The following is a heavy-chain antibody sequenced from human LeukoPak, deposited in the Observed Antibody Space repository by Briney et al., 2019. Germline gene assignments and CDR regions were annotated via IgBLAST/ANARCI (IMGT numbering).Heavy chain of an antibody. D-gene: IGHD5-18*01. CDR1: GFTFSSYS. V-gene: IGHV3-74*01. CDR3: ASDTVDTAVGIDY. J-gene: IGHJ4*02. CDR2: SNSDGSST. Sequence: PGGSLRLSCAASGFTFSSYSMHWVRQAPGKGLVWVSRSNSDGSSTNYADSAKGRFTISRDNAKNTLYLQMNSLRAEDTAVYYCASDTVDTAVGIDYWGQGTLVTVSS.